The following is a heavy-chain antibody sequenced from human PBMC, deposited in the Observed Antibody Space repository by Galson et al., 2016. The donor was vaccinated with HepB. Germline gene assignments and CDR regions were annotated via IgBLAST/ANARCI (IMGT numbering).Heavy chain of an antibody. CDR1: GLNFWTYW. D-gene: IGHD3-16*01. Sequence: SLRLSCAASGLNFWTYWMTWVRKAPGKGPEGVASISLYSLDQRQVTSLKGQSTFSRNKARNPLNLQMNSQSVDDTAVFYFAQYGGLAASWGQGTLVTVSS. CDR2: ISLYSLDQ. CDR3: AQYGGLAAS. V-gene: IGHV3-7*01. J-gene: IGHJ5*02.